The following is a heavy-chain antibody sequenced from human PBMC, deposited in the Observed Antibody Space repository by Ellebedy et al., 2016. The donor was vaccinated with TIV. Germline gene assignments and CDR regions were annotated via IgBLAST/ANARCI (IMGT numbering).Heavy chain of an antibody. CDR2: ISFSSSPI. CDR1: GFTFSSYS. CDR3: ARVRAYGDYGSDY. J-gene: IGHJ4*02. D-gene: IGHD4-17*01. V-gene: IGHV3-48*04. Sequence: GGSLRLXXAASGFTFSSYSMNWVRQAPGKGLEWVSYISFSSSPIYYADSVKGRFTISRDNAKNSLFLQMDSLRAEDTAVYYCARVRAYGDYGSDYWGQGTLVTVSS.